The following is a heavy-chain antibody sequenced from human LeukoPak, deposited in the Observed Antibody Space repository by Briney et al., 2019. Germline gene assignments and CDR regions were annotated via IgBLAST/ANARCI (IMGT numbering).Heavy chain of an antibody. CDR3: ARDLSGSYFQYFQH. J-gene: IGHJ1*01. D-gene: IGHD1-26*01. CDR2: ISYDGSNK. V-gene: IGHV3-30-3*01. Sequence: GGSLRLSCAASGFTFSSYAMHWVRQAPGKGLEWVTVISYDGSNKYYADSVKGRFTISRDNSKNTLYLQMNSLGAEDTAVYYCARDLSGSYFQYFQHWGQGTLVTVSS. CDR1: GFTFSSYA.